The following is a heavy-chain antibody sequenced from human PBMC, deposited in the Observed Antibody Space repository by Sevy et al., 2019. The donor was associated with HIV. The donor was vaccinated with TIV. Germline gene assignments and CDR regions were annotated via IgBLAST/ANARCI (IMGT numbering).Heavy chain of an antibody. CDR1: GFTFSDYY. CDR3: ARDHVKDGDLGDYYYFAMDV. V-gene: IGHV3-11*01. Sequence: GESLKISCAASGFTFSDYYMSWIRQAPGKGLEWISYISGSDNSIYYADSVKGRFTISRDNAKNSLYLQMNRMRAEDTAVYYCARDHVKDGDLGDYYYFAMDVWGQGTTVTVSS. CDR2: ISGSDNSI. D-gene: IGHD4-17*01. J-gene: IGHJ6*02.